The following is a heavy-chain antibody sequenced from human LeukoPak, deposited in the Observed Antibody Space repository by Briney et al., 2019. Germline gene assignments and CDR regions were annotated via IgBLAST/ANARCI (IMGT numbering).Heavy chain of an antibody. D-gene: IGHD3-10*01. V-gene: IGHV3-33*06. CDR1: GFTFSSYG. Sequence: GGSLRLSCAASGFTFSSYGMHWVRQAPGKGLEWVAVIWYDGSNKYYADSVKGRFTISRDNSKNTLYLQMNSLRAEDTAVSYCAKDSAITMAHYCDYWGQGTLVTVSS. CDR2: IWYDGSNK. CDR3: AKDSAITMAHYCDY. J-gene: IGHJ4*02.